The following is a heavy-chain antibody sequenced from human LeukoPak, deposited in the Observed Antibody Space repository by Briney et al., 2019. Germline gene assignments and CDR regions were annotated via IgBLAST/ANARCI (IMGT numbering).Heavy chain of an antibody. V-gene: IGHV3-7*01. CDR2: IKQDGSDK. D-gene: IGHD3-10*01. J-gene: IGHJ4*02. CDR3: ARHSSGSYYTY. CDR1: GFTFSSSW. Sequence: GGSLRLSCAASGFTFSSSWMSWVRHAPGKGLEWVAHIKQDGSDKYYVDSVKGRFTISRDNAKNSLYLQLNSLRVEDTAMYHCARHSSGSYYTYWGQGTLVTVSS.